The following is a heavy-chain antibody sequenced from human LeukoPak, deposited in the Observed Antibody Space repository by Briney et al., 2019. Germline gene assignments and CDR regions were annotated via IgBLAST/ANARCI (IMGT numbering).Heavy chain of an antibody. Sequence: SETLSLTCTVSGVSISSSNSYWGWIRQPPGKGLEWIGYIYYSGSTNYNPSLKSRVTISVDTSKNQFSLKLSSVTAADTAVYYCAREGPTQTLDYWGQGTLVTVSS. CDR3: AREGPTQTLDY. CDR1: GVSISSSNSY. V-gene: IGHV4-61*01. J-gene: IGHJ4*02. D-gene: IGHD4-23*01. CDR2: IYYSGST.